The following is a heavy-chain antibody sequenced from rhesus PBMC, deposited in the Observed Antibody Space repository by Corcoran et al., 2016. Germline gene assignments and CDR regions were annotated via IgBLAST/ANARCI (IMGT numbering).Heavy chain of an antibody. D-gene: IGHD2-15*01. Sequence: QVQLVQSGAEVKKPGSSVKVSCKASGYTFTDYYMHWVRQSPRQGLEWMGWIKPYNGHTQYVQKFQGRVTMTRDTSTSTAYMELSSLRSEDTAVYYCARLRYCSSTYCSEFDLWGPGTPITISS. CDR2: IKPYNGHT. CDR3: ARLRYCSSTYCSEFDL. CDR1: GYTFTDYY. J-gene: IGHJ2*01. V-gene: IGHV1S2*01.